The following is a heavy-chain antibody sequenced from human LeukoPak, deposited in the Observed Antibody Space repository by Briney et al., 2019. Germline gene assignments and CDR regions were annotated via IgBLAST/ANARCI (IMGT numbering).Heavy chain of an antibody. J-gene: IGHJ3*02. D-gene: IGHD4-17*01. CDR1: GYTFTSYG. Sequence: ASVKVSCKASGYTFTSYGISWVRQAPGQGLEWMGWISAYNGNTNYAQKLQGRVTMTTDTSTSTAYMELRSLRSDDTAVYYCAREPFSPVTTGDAFDIWGQGTMVTVSS. CDR2: ISAYNGNT. CDR3: AREPFSPVTTGDAFDI. V-gene: IGHV1-18*01.